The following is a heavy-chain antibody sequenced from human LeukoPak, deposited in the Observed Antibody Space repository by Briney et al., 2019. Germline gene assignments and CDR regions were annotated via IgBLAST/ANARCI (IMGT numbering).Heavy chain of an antibody. Sequence: SETLSLTCAVYGGSFSGYYWSWIRQPPGKGLEWLGEINHSGSTNYNPSLKSRVTISVDTSKNQFSLKLSSVTAADTAVYYCARSGIAAAGRRKFVYWGQGTLVTVSS. CDR3: ARSGIAAAGRRKFVY. D-gene: IGHD6-13*01. V-gene: IGHV4-34*01. CDR1: GGSFSGYY. CDR2: INHSGST. J-gene: IGHJ4*02.